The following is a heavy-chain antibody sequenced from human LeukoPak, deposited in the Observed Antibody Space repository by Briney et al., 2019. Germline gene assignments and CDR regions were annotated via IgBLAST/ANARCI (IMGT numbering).Heavy chain of an antibody. J-gene: IGHJ4*02. CDR1: GFTFSSYA. V-gene: IGHV3-7*04. Sequence: PGGSLRLSCAASGFTFSSYAMSWVRQAPGKGLEWVANIKQDGSEKNYVDSVKGRFTITRDNAKNSLYLQMNSLRAEDTAVYYCVGSLSFSGDYWGRGTLVTVSS. CDR3: VGSLSFSGDY. CDR2: IKQDGSEK. D-gene: IGHD6-19*01.